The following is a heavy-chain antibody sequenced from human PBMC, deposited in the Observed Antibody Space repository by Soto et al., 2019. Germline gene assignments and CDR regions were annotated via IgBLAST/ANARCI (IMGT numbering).Heavy chain of an antibody. CDR3: ARFETGRYGDYWFAP. V-gene: IGHV1-69*12. Sequence: QVQLVQSGAEVKKPGSSVKVSCKASGGTFSSYAISWVRPAPGQGLEWMGGIIPIFGTANYAQKLQGRVTITADESTSTADMELSSLRSEDTAVYYCARFETGRYGDYWFAPWGQGTLVTVSS. D-gene: IGHD4-17*01. J-gene: IGHJ5*02. CDR1: GGTFSSYA. CDR2: IIPIFGTA.